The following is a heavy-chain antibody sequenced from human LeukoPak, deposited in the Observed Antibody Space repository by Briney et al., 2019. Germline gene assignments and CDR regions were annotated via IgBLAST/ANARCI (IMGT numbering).Heavy chain of an antibody. J-gene: IGHJ3*02. Sequence: ASVKVSCKASGYTFTSYGISWVRQAPGQGLEWMGWISAYNGNTNYAQKLQGRVTMTTDTSTSTAYMELRSLRSDDTAVYYCARGREPAASWIQLWFSSPTIWGQGTMVTVSS. V-gene: IGHV1-18*01. CDR1: GYTFTSYG. D-gene: IGHD5-18*01. CDR3: ARGREPAASWIQLWFSSPTI. CDR2: ISAYNGNT.